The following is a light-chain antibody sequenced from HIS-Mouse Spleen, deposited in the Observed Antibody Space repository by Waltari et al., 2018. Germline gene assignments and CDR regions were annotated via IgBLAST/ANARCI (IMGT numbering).Light chain of an antibody. CDR2: QDS. V-gene: IGLV3-1*01. CDR3: QSWDSSTVV. CDR1: KLGDKY. J-gene: IGLJ2*01. Sequence: SYELTQPPSVSVSPGQTASITCPGDKLGDKYACWYQQKPGQSPALVIYQDSKRHSGIPGRFSGSTSGNTATLTISGTQAMDEADYYCQSWDSSTVVFGGGTKLTVL.